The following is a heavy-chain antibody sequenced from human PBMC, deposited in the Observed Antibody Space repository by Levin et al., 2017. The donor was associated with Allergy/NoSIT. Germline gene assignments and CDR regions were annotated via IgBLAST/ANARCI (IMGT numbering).Heavy chain of an antibody. D-gene: IGHD6-19*01. CDR3: AKKQAGTTGFSFDV. CDR1: GFAFGDYA. Sequence: GESLKISCAASGFAFGDYAMTWVRQAPGKGLEWVSDITGGGSDTWYGDSVKGRFTVFRDNSKDMLYLELNSLRVEDTGIYYCAKKQAGTTGFSFDVWGQGTTVTVSS. J-gene: IGHJ3*01. CDR2: ITGGGSDT. V-gene: IGHV3-23*01.